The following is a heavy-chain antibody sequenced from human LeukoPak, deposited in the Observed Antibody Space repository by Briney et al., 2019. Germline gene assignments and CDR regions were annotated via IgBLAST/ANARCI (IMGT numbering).Heavy chain of an antibody. V-gene: IGHV4-59*11. Sequence: SETLSLTCTVSGGSFTTHYWSWIRQPPGKGLEWIGYIPYIGSTNYNPSLKSRVTISIDTSKSEVSLMLTSVTAADTAVYYCASDSISMNAFDAWGQGTMVTVSS. CDR2: IPYIGST. CDR1: GGSFTTHY. CDR3: ASDSISMNAFDA. J-gene: IGHJ3*01. D-gene: IGHD3-22*01.